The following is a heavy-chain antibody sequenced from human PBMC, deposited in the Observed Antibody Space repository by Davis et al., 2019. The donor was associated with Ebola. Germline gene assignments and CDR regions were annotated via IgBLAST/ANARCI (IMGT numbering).Heavy chain of an antibody. CDR1: GYTFTSYG. CDR2: MNPHNGDT. CDR3: ARLCSSSCPNDY. V-gene: IGHV1-2*06. J-gene: IGHJ4*02. Sequence: AASVKVSCKASGYTFTSYGISWVRQAPGQGLEWMGRMNPHNGDTNYAQNFQGRVTMTRDTSISTAYMELSRLRYDDTAVYYCARLCSSSCPNDYWGQGTLVTVSS. D-gene: IGHD6-13*01.